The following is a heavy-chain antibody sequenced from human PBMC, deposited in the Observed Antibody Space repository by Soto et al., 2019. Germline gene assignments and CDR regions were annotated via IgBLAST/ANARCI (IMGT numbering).Heavy chain of an antibody. D-gene: IGHD3-22*01. Sequence: ASVKVSCKASGYTFTSYGISWVRQAPGQGLEWMGWISAYNGNTNYAQKLQGRVTMTTDTSTSTAYMELRSLRSDDTAVYYCARDCRYYYDSSGYRPVYYGMDVWGQGTTVTVSS. CDR2: ISAYNGNT. CDR1: GYTFTSYG. V-gene: IGHV1-18*01. CDR3: ARDCRYYYDSSGYRPVYYGMDV. J-gene: IGHJ6*02.